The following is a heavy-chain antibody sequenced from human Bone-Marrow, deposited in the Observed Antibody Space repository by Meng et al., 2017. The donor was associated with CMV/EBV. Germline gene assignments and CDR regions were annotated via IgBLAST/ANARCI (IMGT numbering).Heavy chain of an antibody. CDR1: GFTFSSYS. J-gene: IGHJ4*02. D-gene: IGHD2-2*01. V-gene: IGHV3-21*01. Sequence: GGSLRLSCAASGFTFSSYSMNWVRQAPGKGLEWVSSISSSSSYIYYADSVKGRFTISRDNAKNSLYLQMNSLRAEDTAVYYCARGVGMEYQLLPLRYWGQGTLVTVSS. CDR3: ARGVGMEYQLLPLRY. CDR2: ISSSSSYI.